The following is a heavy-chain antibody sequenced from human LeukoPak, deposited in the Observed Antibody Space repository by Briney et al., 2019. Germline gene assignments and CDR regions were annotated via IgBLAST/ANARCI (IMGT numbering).Heavy chain of an antibody. CDR1: GGSFSGYY. J-gene: IGHJ5*02. CDR2: INHSGST. CDR3: ARQWELDSNWFDP. D-gene: IGHD1-26*01. Sequence: SETLSLTCAVYGGSFSGYYWSWIRQPPGKGLEWIGEINHSGSTNYNPSLKSRVTISVDTSKNQFSLKLSSVTAADTAVYYCARQWELDSNWFDPWGQGILVTVSS. V-gene: IGHV4-34*01.